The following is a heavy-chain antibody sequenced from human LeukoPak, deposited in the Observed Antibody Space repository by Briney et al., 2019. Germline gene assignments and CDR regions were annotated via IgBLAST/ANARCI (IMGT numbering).Heavy chain of an antibody. CDR3: ATRSGYAPFDY. CDR2: IYYSGST. V-gene: IGHV4-59*12. D-gene: IGHD3-10*01. Sequence: PSETLSLTCTVSGGSISNYYWSWIRQPPGKGLEWIGYIYYSGSTNSNPSLKSRVTISVDTSKNQFSLKLSSVTAADTAVYYCATRSGYAPFDYWGQGTLVTVSS. J-gene: IGHJ4*02. CDR1: GGSISNYY.